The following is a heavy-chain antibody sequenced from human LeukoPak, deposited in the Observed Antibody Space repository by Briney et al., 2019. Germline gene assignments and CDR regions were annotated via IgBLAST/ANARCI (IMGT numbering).Heavy chain of an antibody. CDR1: GFTLSSYA. D-gene: IGHD6-19*01. Sequence: PGRSLRLSCAASGFTLSSYAMHWVRQAPGKGLEWVSAISGSGGSTYYADSVKGRFTISRDNSKNTLYLQMNSLRAEDTAVYYCAKDPTWRYPGYSSGWRFDYWGQGTLVTVSS. CDR2: ISGSGGST. J-gene: IGHJ4*02. V-gene: IGHV3-23*01. CDR3: AKDPTWRYPGYSSGWRFDY.